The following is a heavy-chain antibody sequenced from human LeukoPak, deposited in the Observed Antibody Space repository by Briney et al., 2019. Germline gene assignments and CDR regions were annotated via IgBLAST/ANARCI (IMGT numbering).Heavy chain of an antibody. J-gene: IGHJ4*02. D-gene: IGHD6-19*01. Sequence: GESLKISCKGSGYSFTSYWIGCVRQMRAEGLEWMGIIYPGGSDTRCSASFQGQDTISADKSMRTAYLQWSSLKSPYTAMYSCARADEWLVLFDYWGQGTLVTVSS. CDR1: GYSFTSYW. V-gene: IGHV5-51*01. CDR3: ARADEWLVLFDY. CDR2: IYPGGSDT.